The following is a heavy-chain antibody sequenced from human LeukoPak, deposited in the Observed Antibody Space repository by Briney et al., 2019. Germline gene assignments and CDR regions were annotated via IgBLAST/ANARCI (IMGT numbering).Heavy chain of an antibody. J-gene: IGHJ4*02. Sequence: GGSLRLSCAASGFTFSSYAMHWVRQAPGKGLEWVAVISYDGSNKYYADSVKGRFTISRDNSKNTLFLQMNSLRAEDTAVYYCAKGDIAVAVYYFDYWGQGTLVTVSS. CDR1: GFTFSSYA. CDR3: AKGDIAVAVYYFDY. V-gene: IGHV3-30*04. CDR2: ISYDGSNK. D-gene: IGHD6-19*01.